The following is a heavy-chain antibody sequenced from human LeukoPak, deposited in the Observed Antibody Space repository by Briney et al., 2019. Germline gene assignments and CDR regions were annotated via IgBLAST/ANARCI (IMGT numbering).Heavy chain of an antibody. V-gene: IGHV3-21*01. J-gene: IGHJ4*02. Sequence: GGSLRLSCAASGFPLSSYSMNWVRQAPGKGLEWVSSISSSSIYKYYADSVKVRFTISRDNAKNSLYLQMDSLRADDTAVYYCARDTISGVPLDYWGQGTLVTVSS. CDR3: ARDTISGVPLDY. CDR1: GFPLSSYS. CDR2: ISSSSIYK. D-gene: IGHD3-10*01.